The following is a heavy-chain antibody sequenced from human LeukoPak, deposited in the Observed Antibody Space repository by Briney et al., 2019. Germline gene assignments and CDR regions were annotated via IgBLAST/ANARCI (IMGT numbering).Heavy chain of an antibody. D-gene: IGHD3-22*01. V-gene: IGHV3-53*01. Sequence: QTGGSLRLSCAASGFTVSSNYMSWVRQAPGKGLEWVSVIYSGGSTYYADSVKGRFTISRDNSKNTLYLQMNSLRAEDTAVYYCARSIDSRAPIDIWGQGTMVTVSS. J-gene: IGHJ3*02. CDR1: GFTVSSNY. CDR2: IYSGGST. CDR3: ARSIDSRAPIDI.